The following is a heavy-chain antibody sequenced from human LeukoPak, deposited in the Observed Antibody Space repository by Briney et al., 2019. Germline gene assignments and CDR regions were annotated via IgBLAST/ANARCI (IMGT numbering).Heavy chain of an antibody. CDR2: MFSRGSP. J-gene: IGHJ4*02. D-gene: IGHD3-22*01. Sequence: PSETLSLTCLVSGDSMSIYYWSWLRQPPGKGLEWIGNMFSRGSPDYNPSLKSRVTFSVDTSKNRFSLNLTSVTAADTAIYYCARWRPYFDDRSGYVDCWGQGTLVTVSS. CDR3: ARWRPYFDDRSGYVDC. CDR1: GDSMSIYY. V-gene: IGHV4-59*01.